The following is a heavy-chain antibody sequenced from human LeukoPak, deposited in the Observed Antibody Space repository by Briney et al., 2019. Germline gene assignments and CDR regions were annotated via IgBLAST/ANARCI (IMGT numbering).Heavy chain of an antibody. J-gene: IGHJ4*02. CDR1: GFTFSSYA. V-gene: IGHV3-23*01. Sequence: GGSLRFSCAASGFTFSSYAMSWVRQAPGKGLEWVSAISGSGGSTYYADSVKGRFTISRDNSKNTLFLQLNRLRAEDTAMYYCAKAGVQLWSPAGDYWGQGTLVTVSS. CDR3: AKAGVQLWSPAGDY. CDR2: ISGSGGST. D-gene: IGHD5-18*01.